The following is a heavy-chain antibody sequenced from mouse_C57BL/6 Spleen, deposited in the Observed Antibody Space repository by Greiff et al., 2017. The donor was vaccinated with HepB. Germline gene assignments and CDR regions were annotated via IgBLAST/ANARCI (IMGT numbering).Heavy chain of an antibody. Sequence: QVQLQQSGAELVRPGSSVKLSCKASGYTFTSYWMHWVKQRPIQGLEWIGNIDPSDSETHYNQKFKDKATLTVDKSSSTAYMQLSSLTSEDSAVYYCARSDGYYWYFDVWGTGTTVTVSS. CDR1: GYTFTSYW. J-gene: IGHJ1*03. V-gene: IGHV1-52*01. CDR2: IDPSDSET. D-gene: IGHD2-3*01. CDR3: ARSDGYYWYFDV.